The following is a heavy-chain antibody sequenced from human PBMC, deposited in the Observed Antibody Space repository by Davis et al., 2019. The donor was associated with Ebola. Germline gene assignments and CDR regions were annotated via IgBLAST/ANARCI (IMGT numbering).Heavy chain of an antibody. Sequence: PGGSLRLSCATSGITFRSYWMSWVRQAPGKGLEWVANIKPDGSETSYADSVKGRFTISRDNAKNSLYLQMNSLRAEDTAVYYCARQYCSDTTCYTDAFDVWGQGTWVTVSS. D-gene: IGHD2-2*02. CDR3: ARQYCSDTTCYTDAFDV. J-gene: IGHJ3*01. CDR1: GITFRSYW. CDR2: IKPDGSET. V-gene: IGHV3-7*01.